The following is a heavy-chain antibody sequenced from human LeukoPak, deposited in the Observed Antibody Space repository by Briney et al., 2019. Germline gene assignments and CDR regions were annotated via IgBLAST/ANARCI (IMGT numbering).Heavy chain of an antibody. CDR2: ISWNSGSM. D-gene: IGHD2-15*01. J-gene: IGHJ3*02. CDR3: AKHGKGSAFDI. CDR1: GFTFDDYA. Sequence: GGSLRLSCAASGFTFDDYAMHWVSGISWNSGSMDYADSVKGRFTISRDNSKNTLYLQMNSLRAEDTAVYYCAKHGKGSAFDIWGQGTMVTVSS. V-gene: IGHV3-9*01.